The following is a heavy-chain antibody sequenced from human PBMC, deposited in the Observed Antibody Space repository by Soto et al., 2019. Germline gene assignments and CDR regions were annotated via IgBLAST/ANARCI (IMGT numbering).Heavy chain of an antibody. CDR1: GDSISSYY. Sequence: XXTLSLTFTVSGDSISSYYWSWIRQPPGKGLEWIGYIYYSGSTNYNPSLKSRVTISVDTSKNQFSLKLSSVTAADTAVYYCARTYGFDAFDIWGQGTMVTVS. CDR2: IYYSGST. V-gene: IGHV4-59*01. CDR3: ARTYGFDAFDI. J-gene: IGHJ3*02. D-gene: IGHD4-17*01.